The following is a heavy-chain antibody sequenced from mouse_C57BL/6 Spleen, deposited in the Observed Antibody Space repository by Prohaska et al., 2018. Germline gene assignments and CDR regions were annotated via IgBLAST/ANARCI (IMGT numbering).Heavy chain of an antibody. J-gene: IGHJ2*01. D-gene: IGHD4-1*02. V-gene: IGHV1-61*01. CDR2: IYPSDSET. Sequence: MDWVKQRPGQGLEWIGNIYPSDSETHYNQKFKDKATLTVDKSSSTAYMQLSSLTSEDSAVYYCARRGPTGTGYFDYWGQGTTLTVSS. CDR3: ARRGPTGTGYFDY.